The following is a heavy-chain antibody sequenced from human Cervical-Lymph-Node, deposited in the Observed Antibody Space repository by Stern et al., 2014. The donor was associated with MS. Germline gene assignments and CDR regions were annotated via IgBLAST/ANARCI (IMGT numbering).Heavy chain of an antibody. J-gene: IGHJ4*02. CDR2: TYPRDSDT. D-gene: IGHD4/OR15-4a*01. CDR1: GYDFAGYW. Sequence: MQLVQSGAEVKTPGGSLKISCTTSGYDFAGYWIGWVRQLPGKGLEWMGMTYPRDSDTRYTPSFQGHVTISADRSINTAYLQWSSLRASDTGMYYCAKLRTTMAVDSWGQGTLVIVSS. CDR3: AKLRTTMAVDS. V-gene: IGHV5-51*01.